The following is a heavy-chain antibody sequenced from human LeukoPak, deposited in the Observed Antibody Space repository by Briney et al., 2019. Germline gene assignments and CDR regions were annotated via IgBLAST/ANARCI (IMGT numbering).Heavy chain of an antibody. CDR2: INHSGST. D-gene: IGHD2-2*01. Sequence: SETLSLTCAVYGGSFSGYYWSWIRHPPGKGLEWIGEINHSGSTNYNPSLKSRVTISVDTSKNQFSLKLSSVTAADTAVYYCAIVPAGKDPTSNWGQGTLVTVSS. CDR1: GGSFSGYY. J-gene: IGHJ4*02. CDR3: AIVPAGKDPTSN. V-gene: IGHV4-34*01.